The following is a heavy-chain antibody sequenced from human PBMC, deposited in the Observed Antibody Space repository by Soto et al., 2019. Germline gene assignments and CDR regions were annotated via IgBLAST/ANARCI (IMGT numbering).Heavy chain of an antibody. CDR2: MNPNSGNT. CDR1: GYTFTSYD. V-gene: IGHV1-8*01. Sequence: QVQLVQSGAEVKKPGASVKVSCKASGYTFTSYDINWVRQATGQGLEWMGWMNPNSGNTGYAQKYHGRVTMSRNTSISTAYMELSSLSSEATAVYYCARHLYGDNVDYWGQGTLVTVSS. D-gene: IGHD4-17*01. CDR3: ARHLYGDNVDY. J-gene: IGHJ4*02.